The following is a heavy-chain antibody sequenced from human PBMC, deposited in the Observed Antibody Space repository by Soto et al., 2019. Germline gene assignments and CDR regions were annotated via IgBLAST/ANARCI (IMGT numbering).Heavy chain of an antibody. Sequence: EEQMLESGGGLVQPGGSLRLSCAASGFTFSVYAMSWVRRAPGKGLEWVSAMSSSGDSTYYADSVKGRFYISRDNYKNALYLRMCSLRTAYTAVYYWSKSFDPYSTSWYSHFDHWGQGTLVTVSS. V-gene: IGHV3-23*01. CDR3: SKSFDPYSTSWYSHFDH. D-gene: IGHD6-13*01. J-gene: IGHJ4*02. CDR2: MSSSGDST. CDR1: GFTFSVYA.